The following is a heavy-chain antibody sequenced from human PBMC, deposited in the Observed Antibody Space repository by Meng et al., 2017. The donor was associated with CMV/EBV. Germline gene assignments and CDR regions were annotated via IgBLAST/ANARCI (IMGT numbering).Heavy chain of an antibody. Sequence: ASVQVSCKASGYTFTGYYMHWVRQAPGQGLEWMGWIDPNSGGTNYAQKFQGRVTMTRDTSISTAYMELSRLRSDDTAVYYCARWGGTYRLALGYFDYWGQGTLVTVSS. CDR1: GYTFTGYY. J-gene: IGHJ4*02. CDR2: IDPNSGGT. CDR3: ARWGGTYRLALGYFDY. D-gene: IGHD6-19*01. V-gene: IGHV1-2*02.